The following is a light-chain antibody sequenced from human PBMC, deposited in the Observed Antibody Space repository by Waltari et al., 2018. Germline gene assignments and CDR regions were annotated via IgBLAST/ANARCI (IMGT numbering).Light chain of an antibody. CDR3: LAWDGSGYV. J-gene: IGLJ1*01. V-gene: IGLV3-1*01. Sequence: SYEVTQPPSVSVSPGQTASITCSGDNVGDKYISWYQQKPGQSPVLVIYHDSKRPSGIPERFSGSNSGNTATLTISGTQAMDETDYYCLAWDGSGYVFGTGTKVTVL. CDR2: HDS. CDR1: NVGDKY.